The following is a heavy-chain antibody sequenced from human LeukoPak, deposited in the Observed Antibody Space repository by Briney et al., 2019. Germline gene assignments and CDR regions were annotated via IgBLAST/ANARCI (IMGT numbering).Heavy chain of an antibody. V-gene: IGHV5-10-1*01. D-gene: IGHD3-10*01. CDR3: ARHLRGSGSYFDY. J-gene: IGHJ4*02. Sequence: GESLNISCTGSGYIFTSYWISWVRQMPGKGLEWMGRIDPSDSYTNYSPSFQGHVTISVDKSISTAFLQWSSLKASDTAMYYCARHLRGSGSYFDYWGQGTLVTVSS. CDR1: GYIFTSYW. CDR2: IDPSDSYT.